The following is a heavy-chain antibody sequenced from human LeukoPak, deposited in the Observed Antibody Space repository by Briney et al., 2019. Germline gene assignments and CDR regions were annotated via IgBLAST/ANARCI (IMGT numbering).Heavy chain of an antibody. CDR1: GGSISSYY. Sequence: PSETLSLTCTVSGGSISSYYWSWIRQPPGRGLEWIGYIYYSGSTNYNPSLKSRVTISVDTSKNQFSLKLSSVTAADTAVYYCARGNKSGSYPSWGQGTLVTVSS. CDR3: ARGNKSGSYPS. V-gene: IGHV4-59*01. J-gene: IGHJ4*02. CDR2: IYYSGST. D-gene: IGHD1-26*01.